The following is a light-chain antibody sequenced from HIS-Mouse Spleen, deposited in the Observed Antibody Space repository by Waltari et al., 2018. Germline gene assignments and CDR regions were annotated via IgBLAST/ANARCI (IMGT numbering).Light chain of an antibody. Sequence: QSVLTQPPSVSGAPGQRVTIPCPGSSPNTGAGYTVHWYQQLPVTAPKLLIYGNSNRPSGVPDRFSGSKSGTSASLAITGLQAEDEADYYCQSYDSSLSVVFGGGTKLTVL. V-gene: IGLV1-40*01. J-gene: IGLJ2*01. CDR2: GNS. CDR3: QSYDSSLSVV. CDR1: SPNTGAGYT.